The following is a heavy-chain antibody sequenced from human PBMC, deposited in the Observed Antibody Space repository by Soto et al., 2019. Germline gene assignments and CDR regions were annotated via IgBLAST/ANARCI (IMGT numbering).Heavy chain of an antibody. D-gene: IGHD3-22*01. J-gene: IGHJ4*02. CDR1: GYTFTSYG. Sequence: ASVKVSCKASGYTFTSYGISWVRQAPGQGLEWMGWISAYNGNANYAQKLQGRVTMTTDKSTSTAYMELRSLRSDDTAVYYCARDPETNYYDSSGGMGYWGQGTLVTVSS. CDR2: ISAYNGNA. V-gene: IGHV1-18*01. CDR3: ARDPETNYYDSSGGMGY.